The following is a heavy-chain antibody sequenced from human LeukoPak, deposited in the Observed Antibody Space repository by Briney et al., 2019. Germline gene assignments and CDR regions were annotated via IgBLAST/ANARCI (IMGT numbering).Heavy chain of an antibody. D-gene: IGHD3-3*01. CDR1: GCTFSSYA. CDR2: IIPILGIA. CDR3: AVQRVVISSFDY. V-gene: IGHV1-69*04. J-gene: IGHJ4*02. Sequence: ASVKVSCKASGCTFSSYAISWVRQAPGQGLEWMGRIIPILGIANYAQKFQGRVTIAADKSTSTAYMELSSLRSEDTAVYYCAVQRVVISSFDYWGQGTLVTVSS.